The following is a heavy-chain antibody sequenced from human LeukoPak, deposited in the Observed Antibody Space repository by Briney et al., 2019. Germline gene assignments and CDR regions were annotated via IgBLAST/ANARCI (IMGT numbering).Heavy chain of an antibody. V-gene: IGHV4-39*07. CDR2: IYYSGSS. J-gene: IGHJ4*02. CDR1: GGSISSSSYY. CDR3: ARDNLPAAGTFHY. Sequence: SETLSLTCTVSGGSISSSSYYWGWFRQPPGKGLEWIGSIYYSGSSYYNPSLKSRVTISVDTSKNQFSLKLSSVTAPDSTVYYCARDNLPAAGTFHYWGKGTLVNVFS. D-gene: IGHD6-13*01.